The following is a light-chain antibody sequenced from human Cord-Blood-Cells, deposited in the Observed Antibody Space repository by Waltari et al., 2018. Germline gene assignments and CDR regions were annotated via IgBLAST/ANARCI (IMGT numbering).Light chain of an antibody. Sequence: QSVLTQPPSASGTPGQRVPISCSRSSSHIGSNTVNWYQQLPGTAPKLLIYSNNQRPSGVPDRFAGSKSGTSASLAISGLQSEDEADYYCAAWDDSLNVVFGGGTKLTVL. CDR2: SNN. CDR1: SSHIGSNT. J-gene: IGLJ2*01. CDR3: AAWDDSLNVV. V-gene: IGLV1-44*01.